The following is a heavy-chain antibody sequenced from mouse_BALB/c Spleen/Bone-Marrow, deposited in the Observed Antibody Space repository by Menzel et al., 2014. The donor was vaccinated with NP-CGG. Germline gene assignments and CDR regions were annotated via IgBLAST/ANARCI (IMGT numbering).Heavy chain of an antibody. D-gene: IGHD1-2*01. CDR2: INPGSSTI. CDR3: ARLGYYGYHDN. Sequence: EVHLVESGGGLVQPGGSLNLACVASGFDFGRYWMSWARPAPGKGLEWIGEINPGSSTINYSPSLKDKFIMSRDNAKNTLYLQMRKVRSEDTALYYCARLGYYGYHDNWGQGTTLTVSS. CDR1: GFDFGRYW. V-gene: IGHV4-2*02. J-gene: IGHJ2*01.